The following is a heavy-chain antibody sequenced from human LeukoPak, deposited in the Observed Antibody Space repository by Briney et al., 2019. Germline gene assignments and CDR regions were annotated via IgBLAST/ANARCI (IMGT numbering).Heavy chain of an antibody. CDR1: GGSISGGSYY. J-gene: IGHJ3*02. D-gene: IGHD6-13*01. V-gene: IGHV4-61*02. CDR2: IYTSGST. CDR3: ASCSSWYGPGAFDI. Sequence: SETLSLTCTVSGGSISGGSYYWSWIRQPAGKGLEWIGRIYTSGSTNYNPSLKSRVTISVDTSKNQFSLKLSSVTAADTAVYYCASCSSWYGPGAFDIWGQGTMVTVSS.